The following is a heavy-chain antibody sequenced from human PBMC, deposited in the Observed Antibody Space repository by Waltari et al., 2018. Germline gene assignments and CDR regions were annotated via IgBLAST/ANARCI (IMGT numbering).Heavy chain of an antibody. V-gene: IGHV4-39*01. CDR1: GGSISSSSYY. Sequence: QLQLQESGPGLVKPSETLSLTCTVSGGSISSSSYYWGWIRQPPGKGLEGIWSIYYSGSSYYNPSLKSRVTISVDTSNNQFSLKLSSMTAADTAVYYCARHTGYSSSNDAFDIWGQGTMVTVSS. D-gene: IGHD6-13*01. CDR3: ARHTGYSSSNDAFDI. CDR2: IYYSGSS. J-gene: IGHJ3*02.